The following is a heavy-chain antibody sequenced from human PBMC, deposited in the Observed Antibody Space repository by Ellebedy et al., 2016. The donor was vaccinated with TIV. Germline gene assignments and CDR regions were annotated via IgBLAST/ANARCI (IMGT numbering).Heavy chain of an antibody. J-gene: IGHJ4*02. V-gene: IGHV4-59*13. CDR3: ATGQRAWGLIPQDYFDY. CDR2: IDNSGGT. Sequence: SETLSLTXTVSGGSISSYHWNWVRQPPGKGLEWIGYIDNSGGTSYNSSLKSRVTMSVDTSKNHFSLKLSSVTAADTAVYYCATGQRAWGLIPQDYFDYWGQGILVTVSS. D-gene: IGHD1-14*01. CDR1: GGSISSYH.